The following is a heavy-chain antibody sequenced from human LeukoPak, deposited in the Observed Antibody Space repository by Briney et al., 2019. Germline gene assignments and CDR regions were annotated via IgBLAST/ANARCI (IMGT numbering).Heavy chain of an antibody. D-gene: IGHD1-26*01. CDR3: ARRRDLYSGSYYPFDY. J-gene: IGHJ4*02. CDR2: IYPGDSDA. V-gene: IGHV5-51*01. Sequence: GESLKISCKGSGYRFTNSWIGWVRQMPGKGRKWMGIIYPGDSDARYSPSFQGQVTISADKSISTAYLQWSSLKASDTAMYYCARRRDLYSGSYYPFDYWGQGTLVTVSS. CDR1: GYRFTNSW.